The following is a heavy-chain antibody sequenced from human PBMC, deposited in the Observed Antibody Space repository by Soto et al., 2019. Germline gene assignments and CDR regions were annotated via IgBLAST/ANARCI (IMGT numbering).Heavy chain of an antibody. D-gene: IGHD4-17*01. Sequence: GGSLRLSCAASGFTVSSNYMSWVRQAPGKGLEWVSIIYSGGTTYYTDSVKGRFTISRDNSKNTLYLQMNSLRAEDTALYYCERDDYGDNAFDIWGQGTMVTVSS. CDR3: ERDDYGDNAFDI. CDR1: GFTVSSNY. CDR2: IYSGGTT. V-gene: IGHV3-66*01. J-gene: IGHJ3*02.